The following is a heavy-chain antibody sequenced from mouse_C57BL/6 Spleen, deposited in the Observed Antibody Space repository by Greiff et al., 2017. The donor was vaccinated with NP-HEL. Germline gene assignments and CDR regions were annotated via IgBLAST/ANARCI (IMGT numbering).Heavy chain of an antibody. Sequence: QVQLQQPGAELVRPGSSVKLSCKASGYTFTSYWMDWVKQRPGQGLEWIGNIYPSDSETHYNQKFKDKATLTVDKSSSTAYMQPRNLTSEDSAVYYCARNPPTTMAYYFDYWGQGTTLTVSS. V-gene: IGHV1-61*01. J-gene: IGHJ2*01. CDR2: IYPSDSET. CDR1: GYTFTSYW. CDR3: ARNPPTTMAYYFDY. D-gene: IGHD2-1*01.